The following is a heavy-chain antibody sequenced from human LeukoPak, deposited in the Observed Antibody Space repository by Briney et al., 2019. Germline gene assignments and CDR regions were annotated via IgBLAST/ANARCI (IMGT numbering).Heavy chain of an antibody. D-gene: IGHD4-17*01. J-gene: IGHJ3*02. CDR1: GFTFSSYA. V-gene: IGHV3-23*01. CDR2: ISDSGSNT. CDR3: AKDWRDRGDFHAFDI. Sequence: GGSLRLSCAASGFTFSSYAMSWVRQAPGKGLEWVSSISDSGSNTYYADSVKGRFSISRDNSRNTPYLQMNGQRAEDTAVYYCAKDWRDRGDFHAFDIWGQGTMVTVSS.